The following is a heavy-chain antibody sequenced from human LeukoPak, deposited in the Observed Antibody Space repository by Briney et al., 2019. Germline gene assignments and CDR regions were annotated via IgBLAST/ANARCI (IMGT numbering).Heavy chain of an antibody. CDR3: AKDSRTTYDSSWLYYFDS. CDR2: ISGSGEST. J-gene: IGHJ4*02. D-gene: IGHD6-13*01. Sequence: GGTLRLSCAASGLTFSNYRMAWVRQAPGKGLEWVSAISGSGESTYNADSVKGRFTISRDNSKNTLYLQMNRLRAEDTAVYYCAKDSRTTYDSSWLYYFDSWGQGALVTVSS. V-gene: IGHV3-23*01. CDR1: GLTFSNYR.